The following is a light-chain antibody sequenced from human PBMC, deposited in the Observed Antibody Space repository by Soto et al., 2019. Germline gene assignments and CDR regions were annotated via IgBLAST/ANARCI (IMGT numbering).Light chain of an antibody. CDR1: ESVSRN. CDR2: GAS. Sequence: EIVMTQSPATLSVSPGERATLSCRASESVSRNLAWNQQKPGQAPRLLIYGASTRATGIPARFSGSGSGTEFTLTISSLQSEDFAVYYCQQYNNWPQTFGQGTKVEIK. J-gene: IGKJ1*01. V-gene: IGKV3-15*01. CDR3: QQYNNWPQT.